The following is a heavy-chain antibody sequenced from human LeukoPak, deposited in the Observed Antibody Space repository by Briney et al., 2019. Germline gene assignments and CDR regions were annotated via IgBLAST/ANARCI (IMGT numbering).Heavy chain of an antibody. D-gene: IGHD6-13*01. Sequence: KTSETLSLTCTVSGGSISSYYWSWIRQPPGKGLEWIGYIYYSGSTNYDPSLKSRVTTSVDTSKNQFSLKLSSVTAADTAVYYCARHLGYSSSGNWFDPWGQGTLVTVSS. CDR1: GGSISSYY. J-gene: IGHJ5*02. CDR2: IYYSGST. V-gene: IGHV4-59*08. CDR3: ARHLGYSSSGNWFDP.